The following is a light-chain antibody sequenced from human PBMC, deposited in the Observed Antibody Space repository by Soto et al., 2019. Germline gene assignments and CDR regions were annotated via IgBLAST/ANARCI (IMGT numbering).Light chain of an antibody. CDR2: KAS. V-gene: IGKV1-5*03. Sequence: PSTLSASVGDRVTITCRASQSISSWLAWYQQKPGKAPKLLIYKASSLESGVPSRFSGSGSGTEFTLTISSLQPDDFATYYCQQYNSYWTFGQGTKVDIK. J-gene: IGKJ1*01. CDR3: QQYNSYWT. CDR1: QSISSW.